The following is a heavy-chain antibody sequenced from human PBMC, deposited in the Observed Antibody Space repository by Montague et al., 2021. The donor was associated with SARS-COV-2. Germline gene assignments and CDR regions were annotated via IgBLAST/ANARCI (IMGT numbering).Heavy chain of an antibody. Sequence: SETRSLTCAVYGGSFSGYYWSWIRQPPGKGLEWIGEINHGGSTNYNPSLKSRVTISVDTSKNQFSLKLSSVTAADTAVYYCARGGTVTTFYYYYYGMDVWGQGTTVTVSS. CDR3: ARGGTVTTFYYYYYGMDV. V-gene: IGHV4-34*01. D-gene: IGHD4-17*01. CDR2: INHGGST. J-gene: IGHJ6*02. CDR1: GGSFSGYY.